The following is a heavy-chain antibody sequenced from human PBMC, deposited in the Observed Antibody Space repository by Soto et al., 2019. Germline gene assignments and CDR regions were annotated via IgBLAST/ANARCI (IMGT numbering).Heavy chain of an antibody. J-gene: IGHJ5*02. CDR2: MNPNSGNT. V-gene: IGHV1-8*01. Sequence: GASVKVSCKASGYTFTSYDINWVRQATGQGLEWMGWMNPNSGNTGYAQKFQGRVTMTRNTSISTAYMELSSLRSEDTAVYYCARFYLRFYNWSGYRLDLHDSSGQGSLVTVSA. CDR1: GYTFTSYD. D-gene: IGHD1-20*01. CDR3: ARFYLRFYNWSGYRLDLHDS.